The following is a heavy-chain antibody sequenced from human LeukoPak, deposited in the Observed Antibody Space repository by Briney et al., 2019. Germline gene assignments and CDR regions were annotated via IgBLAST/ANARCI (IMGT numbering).Heavy chain of an antibody. Sequence: SGGSLRLSCAASGFTFSSYGMSWVRQAPGKGLEWVSAISGSGGSTYYADSVKGRFTISRDNSKNTLYLQMNSLRAEDTAVYYCAKEAIMWELLNGWSRNFDYWGQGTLVTVSS. CDR3: AKEAIMWELLNGWSRNFDY. D-gene: IGHD1-26*01. V-gene: IGHV3-23*01. CDR2: ISGSGGST. CDR1: GFTFSSYG. J-gene: IGHJ4*02.